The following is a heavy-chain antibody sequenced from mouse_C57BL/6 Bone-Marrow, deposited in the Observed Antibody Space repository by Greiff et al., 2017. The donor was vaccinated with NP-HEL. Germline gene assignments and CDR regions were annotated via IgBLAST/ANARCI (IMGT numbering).Heavy chain of an antibody. V-gene: IGHV2-2*01. CDR3: GGGSSSGSYYAMDY. Sequence: QVQLKESGPGLVQPSQSLSITCTVSGFSLTSYGVHWVRQSPGKGLEWLGVIWSGGSTDYNAAFISRLSISKDNSKSQVFCKMNSLQADDTAIYYCGGGSSSGSYYAMDYWGQGTSVTVSS. CDR1: GFSLTSYG. J-gene: IGHJ4*01. CDR2: IWSGGST. D-gene: IGHD4-1*01.